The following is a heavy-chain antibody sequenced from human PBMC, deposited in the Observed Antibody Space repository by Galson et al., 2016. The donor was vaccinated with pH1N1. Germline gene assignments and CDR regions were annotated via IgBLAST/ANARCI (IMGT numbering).Heavy chain of an antibody. J-gene: IGHJ4*02. CDR3: ARMSSGYNTIDS. D-gene: IGHD6-25*01. CDR2: IIPILGAP. Sequence: SVTVSCKASRDTFINYAFSWVRQAPGKALEWMGGIIPILGAPNYAQTFQGRVTISTDKSTTTAYMALTGLTSGDTAIYYCARMSSGYNTIDSWGQGTLITVSS. CDR1: RDTFINYA. V-gene: IGHV1-69*10.